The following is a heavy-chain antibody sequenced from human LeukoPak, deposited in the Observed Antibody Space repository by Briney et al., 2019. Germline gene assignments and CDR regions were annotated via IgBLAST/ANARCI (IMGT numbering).Heavy chain of an antibody. J-gene: IGHJ4*02. Sequence: SETLSLTCAVSGYSISSSYYWGWIRQPPGKGLEWIWSIYHSGSTYYNPSLKSRVTISVDTSKNQFSLKLSSVTAADTAVYYCAREGRQVTQLYGSYIFDYWGQGTLVTVSS. CDR2: IYHSGST. D-gene: IGHD4-11*01. V-gene: IGHV4-38-2*01. CDR3: AREGRQVTQLYGSYIFDY. CDR1: GYSISSSYY.